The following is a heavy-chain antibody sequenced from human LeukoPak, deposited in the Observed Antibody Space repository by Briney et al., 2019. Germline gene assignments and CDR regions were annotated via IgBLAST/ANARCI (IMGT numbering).Heavy chain of an antibody. CDR3: AKMMGYWGSKAFDL. D-gene: IGHD7-27*01. CDR2: VSVRGNT. Sequence: GGSLRLSCAASGFTFMSHAMSWVRQAPGKGLEWVSVVSVRGNTYYADSVKGRFTISRDNSKDTVYLQINSLRVEDTAMYYCAKMMGYWGSKAFDLWGQGTMVTVSS. V-gene: IGHV3-23*01. J-gene: IGHJ3*01. CDR1: GFTFMSHA.